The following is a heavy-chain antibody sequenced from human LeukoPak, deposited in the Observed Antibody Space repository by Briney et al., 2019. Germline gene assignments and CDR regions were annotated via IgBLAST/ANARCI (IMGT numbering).Heavy chain of an antibody. CDR1: GYTLTNYD. CDR3: VRININRWNQFYCYMDV. J-gene: IGHJ6*03. CDR2: VRTHNGDT. V-gene: IGHV1-18*01. Sequence: GASVKVSCKASGYTLTNYDITLLRQAPGQGLEWMGWVRTHNGDTKYAQRFQGRVTMTRDTSTGTADMELRSLRSDDTAVYYCVRININRWNQFYCYMDVWGKGTTVTVSS. D-gene: IGHD1-1*01.